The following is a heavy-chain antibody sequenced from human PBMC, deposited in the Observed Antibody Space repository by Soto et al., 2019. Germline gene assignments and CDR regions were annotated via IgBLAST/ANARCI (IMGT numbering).Heavy chain of an antibody. CDR2: IDPSDSYT. Sequence: PGESLKISCKGSGYSFTSYWISWVRQMPGKGLEWMGRIDPSDSYTNYSPSFQGHVTISADKSISTAYLQWSSLEASDTAMYYCECSSSDATGYWGPGTLVTVSS. J-gene: IGHJ4*02. D-gene: IGHD6-6*01. CDR1: GYSFTSYW. CDR3: ECSSSDATGY. V-gene: IGHV5-10-1*01.